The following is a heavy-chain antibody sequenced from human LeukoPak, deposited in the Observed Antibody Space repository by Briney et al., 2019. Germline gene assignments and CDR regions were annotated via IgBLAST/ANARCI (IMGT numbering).Heavy chain of an antibody. D-gene: IGHD6-13*01. CDR2: IYTSGST. V-gene: IGHV4-4*07. Sequence: SETLSLTCTVSGCSISSHYWRWIRQPAGKGLEWIGRIYTSGSTNYNPSLKSRVTMSVDTSKNQFSLKLSSVTAADTAVYYCARDKPPDSSWYGLGYYYYGMDVWGQGTTVTVSS. CDR3: ARDKPPDSSWYGLGYYYYGMDV. CDR1: GCSISSHY. J-gene: IGHJ6*02.